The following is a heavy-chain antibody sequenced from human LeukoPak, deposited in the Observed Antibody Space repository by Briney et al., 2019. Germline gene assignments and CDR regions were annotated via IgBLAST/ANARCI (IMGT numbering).Heavy chain of an antibody. D-gene: IGHD2-8*01. CDR3: VRDVSEGDAFEI. Sequence: SVKVSCKASGGNFSRYGITWVRQAPGQGLEWMGRIIPILGLANYAQKFQGRVATIADKSTNIAYMELSSVTSEDTAVYYCVRDVSEGDAFEIWGQGTMVTVSS. CDR2: IIPILGLA. V-gene: IGHV1-69*04. CDR1: GGNFSRYG. J-gene: IGHJ3*02.